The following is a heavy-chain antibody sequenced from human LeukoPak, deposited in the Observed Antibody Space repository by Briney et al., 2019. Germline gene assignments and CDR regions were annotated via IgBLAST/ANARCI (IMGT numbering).Heavy chain of an antibody. CDR2: INPNSGGT. Sequence: ASVKVSCKASGYTFTGYYMHWVRQAPGQGLEWMGWINPNSGGTNYAQKLQGRVTMTRDTSISTAYMELSRLGSDDTAVYYCARGDYYYYYYMDVWGKGTTVTISS. CDR1: GYTFTGYY. V-gene: IGHV1-2*02. CDR3: ARGDYYYYYYMDV. J-gene: IGHJ6*03.